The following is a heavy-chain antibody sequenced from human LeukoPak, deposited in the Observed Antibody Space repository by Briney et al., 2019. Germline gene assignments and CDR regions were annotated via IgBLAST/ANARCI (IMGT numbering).Heavy chain of an antibody. Sequence: SETLSLTCTVSGGSISSSSYYWSWIRQPAGKGLEWIGRIYTSGSTNYNPSLKSRVTMSVDTSKNQFSLKLSSVTAADTAVYYCARGHWNPNRRSNWFDPWGQGTLVTVSS. J-gene: IGHJ5*02. V-gene: IGHV4-61*02. D-gene: IGHD1-1*01. CDR3: ARGHWNPNRRSNWFDP. CDR1: GGSISSSSYY. CDR2: IYTSGST.